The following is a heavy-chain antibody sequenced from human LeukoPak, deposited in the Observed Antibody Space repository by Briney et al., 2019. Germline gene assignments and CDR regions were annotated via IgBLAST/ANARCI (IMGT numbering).Heavy chain of an antibody. V-gene: IGHV1-18*01. CDR2: ISAYNGNT. CDR3: ARANWNDVRAPFDI. CDR1: GYTFTSYG. J-gene: IGHJ3*02. D-gene: IGHD1-1*01. Sequence: ASVKVSCKASGYTFTSYGISWVRQAPGQGLEWMGWISAYNGNTNYAQKLQGRVTMTTDTSTSTAYMELRSLRSDDTAVYYCARANWNDVRAPFDIWGQGTMVTVSS.